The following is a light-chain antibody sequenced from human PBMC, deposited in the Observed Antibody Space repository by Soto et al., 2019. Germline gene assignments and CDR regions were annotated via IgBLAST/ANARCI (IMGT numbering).Light chain of an antibody. Sequence: QSVLTQPPSASATPGQRVIISCSGSSPHIGSNTVNWYQQLPGTAPKLLIYSNNQRPSGVPDRFSGSKSGTSASLAISGLQSEDEADYYCAAWDDSLNGRYVFGTGTKVTVL. CDR3: AAWDDSLNGRYV. V-gene: IGLV1-44*01. J-gene: IGLJ1*01. CDR2: SNN. CDR1: SPHIGSNT.